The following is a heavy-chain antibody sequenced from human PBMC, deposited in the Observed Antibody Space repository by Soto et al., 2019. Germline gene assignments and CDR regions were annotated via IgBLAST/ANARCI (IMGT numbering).Heavy chain of an antibody. CDR2: INAGNGNT. CDR1: GFTFTGSA. J-gene: IGHJ4*02. Sequence: ASVKVSCKASGFTFTGSAVQWVRQAPGQRLEWIGWINAGNGNTKYSQKFQGRVTIARDTSASTAYMELSSLRSEDTAVYYCARALTMVRGVTPNFWYWGQGTLVTVSS. D-gene: IGHD3-10*01. CDR3: ARALTMVRGVTPNFWY. V-gene: IGHV1-3*01.